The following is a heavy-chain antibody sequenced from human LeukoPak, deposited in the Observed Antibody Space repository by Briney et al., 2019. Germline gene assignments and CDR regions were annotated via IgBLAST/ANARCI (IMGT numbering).Heavy chain of an antibody. CDR2: IRFDGSNK. CDR3: AKDYYDFWSGCLFDY. D-gene: IGHD3-3*01. V-gene: IGHV3-30*02. Sequence: GGCLRLSRAASVFTFSSYSMHCVREAPGKGLERGAFIRFDGSNKYYADSVKGRFTISRDNSKNTLYLPMNSLRAEDTAVYYCAKDYYDFWSGCLFDYWGQGTLVTVSS. J-gene: IGHJ4*02. CDR1: VFTFSSYS.